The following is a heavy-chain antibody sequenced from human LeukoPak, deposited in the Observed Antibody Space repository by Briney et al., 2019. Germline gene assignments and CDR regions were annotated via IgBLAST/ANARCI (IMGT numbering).Heavy chain of an antibody. J-gene: IGHJ5*02. D-gene: IGHD2/OR15-2a*01. CDR3: AKEPREYCSSSACPNWLDP. V-gene: IGHV3-23*01. Sequence: GGSLRLSCAASGFTLNSYAMSWVRQAPGKGLEWVSAISASGGTTYYADSVRGRFTISRDNSENTLYLQMNSLRVEDTAVYYCAKEPREYCSSSACPNWLDPWGQGALVTVS. CDR1: GFTLNSYA. CDR2: ISASGGTT.